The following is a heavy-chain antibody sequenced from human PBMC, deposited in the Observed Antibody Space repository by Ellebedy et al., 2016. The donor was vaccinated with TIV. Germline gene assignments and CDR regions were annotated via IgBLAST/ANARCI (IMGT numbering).Heavy chain of an antibody. CDR2: INQDATKR. V-gene: IGHV3-7*01. CDR1: GFSFRNYW. J-gene: IGHJ3*02. CDR3: ATDGSYGDYLSPAHASVM. Sequence: GGSLRLSCAASGFSFRNYWMTWVRQAPGKGLEWVANINQDATKRFYVDSVEGRFTISRDNAKNSLFLQMNGLRAEETAVYYCATDGSYGDYLSPAHASVMWGQGTLVSVSS. D-gene: IGHD4-17*01.